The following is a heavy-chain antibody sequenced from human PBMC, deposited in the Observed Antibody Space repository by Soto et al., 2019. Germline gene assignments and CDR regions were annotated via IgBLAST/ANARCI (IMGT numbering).Heavy chain of an antibody. CDR2: IYSGGST. CDR3: AREEHHYYYYGMDV. V-gene: IGHV3-53*01. CDR1: GFTVSSNY. Sequence: EVQLVESGGGLIQPGGSLRLSCAASGFTVSSNYMSWFRQAPGKGLEWVSVIYSGGSTYYADSVKGRFTISRDNSKNTLYLQMNSLRAEDTAVYYCAREEHHYYYYGMDVWGQGTTVTVSS. J-gene: IGHJ6*02.